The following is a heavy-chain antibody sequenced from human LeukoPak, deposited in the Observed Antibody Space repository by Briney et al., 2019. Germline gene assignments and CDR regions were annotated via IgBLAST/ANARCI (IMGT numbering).Heavy chain of an antibody. D-gene: IGHD5-24*01. Sequence: GGSLRLSCAASGFIFSAYRMSWVRQAPGKGLEWVSLINDSGRRTYYADSVKGRLTVSRDNSKYTLYLQMNSLRVEDTAVYYCASSTYNYDYALDVWGQGTTVTVSS. CDR3: ASSTYNYDYALDV. CDR2: INDSGRRT. CDR1: GFIFSAYR. V-gene: IGHV3-23*01. J-gene: IGHJ6*02.